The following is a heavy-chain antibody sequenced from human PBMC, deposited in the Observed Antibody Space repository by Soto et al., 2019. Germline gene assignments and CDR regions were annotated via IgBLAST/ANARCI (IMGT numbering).Heavy chain of an antibody. V-gene: IGHV1-69*13. CDR2: IIPIFGTA. CDR1: GGTFSSYA. CDR3: ARVRGLRGDFWTIPGFDY. Sequence: SVKVSCKASGGTFSSYAISWVLQAPVQGLEWMGGIIPIFGTANYAQKFQGRVTITADEFTSTAYMELSSLRSEDTAVYYCARVRGLRGDFWTIPGFDYWGQGTLVTVS. J-gene: IGHJ4*02. D-gene: IGHD3-3*01.